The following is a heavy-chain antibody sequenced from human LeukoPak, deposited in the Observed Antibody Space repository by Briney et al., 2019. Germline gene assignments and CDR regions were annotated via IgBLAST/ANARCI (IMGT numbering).Heavy chain of an antibody. CDR2: IYYSGST. CDR3: GRYSYGYGGL. J-gene: IGHJ4*02. CDR1: GGPFSGYY. D-gene: IGHD5-18*01. V-gene: IGHV4-59*01. Sequence: PSETLSLTCAVYGGPFSGYYWNWIRQPPGKGLEWIGRIYYSGSTNYNPSLKSRVTISLDTPKNQFSLNLNSVTAADTAVYYCGRYSYGYGGLWGQGTLVTVSS.